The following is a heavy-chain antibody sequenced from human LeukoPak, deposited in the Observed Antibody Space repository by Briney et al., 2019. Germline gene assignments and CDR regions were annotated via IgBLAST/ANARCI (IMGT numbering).Heavy chain of an antibody. CDR1: GGSISSYY. Sequence: PSETLSLTCTVSGGSISSYYWSWIRQPAGKGLEWIGRIYTSGSTNYNPSLKSRVTMSVDTSKSQFSLKLSSVTAADTAVYYCARVAHDSKSVYYYYYYMDVWGKGTTVTISS. CDR3: ARVAHDSKSVYYYYYYMDV. V-gene: IGHV4-4*07. J-gene: IGHJ6*03. CDR2: IYTSGST. D-gene: IGHD3-22*01.